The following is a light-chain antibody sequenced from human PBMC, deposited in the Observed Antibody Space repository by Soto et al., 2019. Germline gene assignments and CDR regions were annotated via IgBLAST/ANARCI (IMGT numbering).Light chain of an antibody. J-gene: IGKJ1*01. Sequence: VLTQSPATLFLSPGERSTLSSRASQSVRSLYLAWYQQTPGQAPRLXIYDASSRATDIPERFGCSGSGPVFTRSISRLEPEDVEIDSCRHYGNSLWTFRQGTKV. CDR1: QSVRSLY. V-gene: IGKV3-20*01. CDR2: DAS. CDR3: RHYGNSLWT.